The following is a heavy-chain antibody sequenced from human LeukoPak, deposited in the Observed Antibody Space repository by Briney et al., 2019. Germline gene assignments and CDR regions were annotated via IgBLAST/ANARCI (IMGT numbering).Heavy chain of an antibody. CDR1: GFGFNNYA. CDR3: ARDKDTAMDY. D-gene: IGHD5-18*01. Sequence: GGSLRLSCAASGFGFNNYAMHWVRQAPGEGLEWVSGITIGGRRTYYADSVKGRFAVSRDNSNNNLYLQTNSLRAEDTAVYYCARDKDTAMDYWGQGTLVTVSS. V-gene: IGHV3-23*03. J-gene: IGHJ4*02. CDR2: ITIGGRRT.